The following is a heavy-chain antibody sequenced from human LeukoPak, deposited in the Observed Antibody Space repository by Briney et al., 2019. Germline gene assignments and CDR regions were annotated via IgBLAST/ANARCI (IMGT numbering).Heavy chain of an antibody. V-gene: IGHV3-7*01. Sequence: PGGSLRLSCAASGFTFSSHWMSWVRQAPGKGLEWVANIKQDGSEKYYVDSVKGRFTISRGNAKNSLYLQMNSLRAEDTAVYYCARDRAGPDPYDAFDIWGQGTMVTVSS. J-gene: IGHJ3*02. CDR1: GFTFSSHW. CDR3: ARDRAGPDPYDAFDI. CDR2: IKQDGSEK. D-gene: IGHD6-13*01.